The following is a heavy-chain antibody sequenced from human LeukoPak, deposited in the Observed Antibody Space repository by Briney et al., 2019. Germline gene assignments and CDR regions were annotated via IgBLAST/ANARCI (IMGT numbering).Heavy chain of an antibody. CDR1: GGSISSSSYY. J-gene: IGHJ4*02. CDR2: IYYSGST. CDR3: ARGNDYGDYFFDY. D-gene: IGHD4-17*01. V-gene: IGHV4-39*07. Sequence: SETLSLTCTVSGGSISSSSYYWGWIRQPPGKGLEWIGSIYYSGSTYYNPSLQSRLTMSLDTSKNQFSLNLRSVTAADTAVYYCARGNDYGDYFFDYWGQGTQVAVSS.